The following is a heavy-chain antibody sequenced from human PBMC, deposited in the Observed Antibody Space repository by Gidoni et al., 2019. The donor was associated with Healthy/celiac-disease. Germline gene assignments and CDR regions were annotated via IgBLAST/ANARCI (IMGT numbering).Heavy chain of an antibody. CDR3: AKGSHGYCSGGSCHLPLDY. D-gene: IGHD2-15*01. V-gene: IGHV3-43D*03. Sequence: EVQLVESGGVVVQPGGSLRLSCAASGFTFDVYAMHWVRQAPGKGLEWVSLISWDGGSTYYADSVKGRFTISRDNSKNSLYLQMNSLRAEDTALYYCAKGSHGYCSGGSCHLPLDYWGQGTLVTVSS. CDR1: GFTFDVYA. J-gene: IGHJ4*02. CDR2: ISWDGGST.